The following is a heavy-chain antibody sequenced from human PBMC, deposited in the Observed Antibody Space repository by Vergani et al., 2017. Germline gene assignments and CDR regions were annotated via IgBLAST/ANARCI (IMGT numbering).Heavy chain of an antibody. D-gene: IGHD3-3*01. J-gene: IGHJ4*02. V-gene: IGHV3-23*04. CDR3: AKADDFWSGYPRY. CDR2: ISGSGGST. CDR1: GFTFSSYA. Sequence: EVDLVESGGGLAQPGGSLRLSCAASGFTFSSYAMSWVRQAPGKGLEWVSAISGSGGSTYYADSVKGRFTISRDNSKNTLYLQMNSLRAEDTAVYYCAKADDFWSGYPRYWGQGTLVTVSS.